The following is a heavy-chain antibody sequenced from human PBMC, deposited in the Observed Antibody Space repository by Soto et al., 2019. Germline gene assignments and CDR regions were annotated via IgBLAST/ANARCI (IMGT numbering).Heavy chain of an antibody. CDR2: IYYSGST. CDR3: AREGGELLDY. CDR1: GGSISSYY. D-gene: IGHD1-26*01. V-gene: IGHV4-59*01. J-gene: IGHJ4*02. Sequence: QVQLQESGPGLVKPSETLSLTCTVSGGSISSYYWSWIRQPPGKGLEWIGYIYYSGSTNYNPSLKSRVTISVDTSKNQVSLKLSSVTAADTAVYYCAREGGELLDYWGQGTLVTVSS.